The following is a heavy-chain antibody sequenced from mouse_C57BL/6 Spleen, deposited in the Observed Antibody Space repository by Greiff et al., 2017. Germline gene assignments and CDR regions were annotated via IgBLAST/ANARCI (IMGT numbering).Heavy chain of an antibody. CDR3: APQEDGIYCALDY. J-gene: IGHJ4*01. CDR1: GYTFTSYW. Sequence: VQLQQPGAELVKPGASVKLSCKASGYTFTSYWMHWVKQRPGQGLEWIGMIHPNSGSTNYNEKFKSKATLTVDKSSSTAYMQLSSLTSEDSAVYYCAPQEDGIYCALDYWGQGTSVTVSS. D-gene: IGHD3-2*02. CDR2: IHPNSGST. V-gene: IGHV1-64*01.